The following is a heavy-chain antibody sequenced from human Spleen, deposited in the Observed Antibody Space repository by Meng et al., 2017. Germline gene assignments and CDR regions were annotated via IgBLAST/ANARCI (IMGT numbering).Heavy chain of an antibody. D-gene: IGHD5-18*01. Sequence: GESLKISCAASGFTFSRYALHWVRQAPGKGLDWVAVIWYDGSNKYYADSVKGRFTISRDNSKNTLYLQMNSLRAEDTAVYYCARGLGGTWIQLWLRKGSDAFDIWGQGTMVTVSS. CDR1: GFTFSRYA. CDR3: ARGLGGTWIQLWLRKGSDAFDI. V-gene: IGHV3-30*19. CDR2: IWYDGSNK. J-gene: IGHJ3*02.